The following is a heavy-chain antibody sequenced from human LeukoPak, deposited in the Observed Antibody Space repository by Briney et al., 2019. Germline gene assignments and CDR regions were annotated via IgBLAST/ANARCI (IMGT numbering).Heavy chain of an antibody. D-gene: IGHD3-3*01. CDR3: AKVPNYDFWRNQYYFDY. Sequence: PGGSLRLSCAASGFTFSDYYMSWIRQAPGKGLEWVSYISSSGSTIYYADSVKGRFTISRDNAKNSLYLQMNSLSAEDTAVYYCAKVPNYDFWRNQYYFDYWGQGTLVTVSS. V-gene: IGHV3-11*01. J-gene: IGHJ4*02. CDR2: ISSSGSTI. CDR1: GFTFSDYY.